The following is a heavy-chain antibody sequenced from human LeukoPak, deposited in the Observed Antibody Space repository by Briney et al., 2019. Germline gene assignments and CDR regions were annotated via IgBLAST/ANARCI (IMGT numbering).Heavy chain of an antibody. D-gene: IGHD7-27*01. CDR1: GGTFSSYA. V-gene: IGHV1-69*01. CDR2: IIPIFGTA. J-gene: IGHJ2*01. Sequence: EASVKVSCKASGGTFSSYAISWVRQAPGQGLEWMGGIIPIFGTANYAQKFQGRVTITADESTSTAYMELSSLRSEDTAVYYCARAPSWGSYWYFDLWGRGTLVTVSS. CDR3: ARAPSWGSYWYFDL.